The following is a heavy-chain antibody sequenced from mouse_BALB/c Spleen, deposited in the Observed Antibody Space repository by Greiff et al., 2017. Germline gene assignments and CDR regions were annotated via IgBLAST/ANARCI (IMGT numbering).Heavy chain of an antibody. Sequence: QVQLQQPGAELVKPGASVKLSCKASGYTFTSYWMHWVKQRPGQGLEWIGEIDPSDSYTNYNQKFKGKATLTVDKSSSTAYMQLSSLTSEDSAVYYCARFKEVRRDFDVWGAGTTVTVSS. J-gene: IGHJ1*01. D-gene: IGHD2-14*01. V-gene: IGHV1-69*02. CDR3: ARFKEVRRDFDV. CDR1: GYTFTSYW. CDR2: IDPSDSYT.